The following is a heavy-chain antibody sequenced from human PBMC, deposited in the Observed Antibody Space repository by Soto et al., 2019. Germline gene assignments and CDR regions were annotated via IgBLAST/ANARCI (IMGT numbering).Heavy chain of an antibody. V-gene: IGHV3-11*01. J-gene: IGHJ6*03. D-gene: IGHD3-16*01. Sequence: QVQLVETGGGLVKPGGSLRLSCAASGFAFKEYSMTWIRQAPGKGLEWVSLMSGSGITIHYADSTKGRFTISRDNAKNSLVLQMDSLISDDTAVYYCARLISGSYEDYYYMDVWGKGTTVNVSS. CDR3: ARLISGSYEDYYYMDV. CDR2: MSGSGITI. CDR1: GFAFKEYS.